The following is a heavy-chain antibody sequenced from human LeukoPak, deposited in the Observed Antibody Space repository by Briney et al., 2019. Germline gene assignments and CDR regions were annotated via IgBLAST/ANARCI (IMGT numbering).Heavy chain of an antibody. J-gene: IGHJ4*02. CDR3: AKAGCSSTSCYTNC. V-gene: IGHV3-30*18. D-gene: IGHD2-2*02. Sequence: GGSLRLFCAASGFTFSDYAMHWVRQAPGKGLEWVAVISYDGSNKYYADSVKGRFTISRDNSKNTLYLQMNSLRTDDTAVYHCAKAGCSSTSCYTNCWGQGTLVTVSP. CDR1: GFTFSDYA. CDR2: ISYDGSNK.